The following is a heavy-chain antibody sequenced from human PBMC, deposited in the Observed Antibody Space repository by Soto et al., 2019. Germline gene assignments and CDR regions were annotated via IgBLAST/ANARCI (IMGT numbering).Heavy chain of an antibody. J-gene: IGHJ1*01. D-gene: IGHD3-10*01. CDR1: GFPFATFL. CDR2: IRSQPYGGTT. Sequence: GGSLRLSCTGSGFPFATFLMSWFRQAPGKGLEWVGFIRSQPYGGTTQYAASVRGRFTISRDDSKGIAYLQMNSLKSEDSGVYYCIGSFPFWGQGTLVTVSS. CDR3: IGSFPF. V-gene: IGHV3-49*03.